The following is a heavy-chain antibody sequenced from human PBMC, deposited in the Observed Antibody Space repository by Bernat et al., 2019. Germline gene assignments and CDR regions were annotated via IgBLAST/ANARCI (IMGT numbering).Heavy chain of an antibody. CDR1: GFTFSSYG. Sequence: QVQLVESGGGVVQPGRSLRLSCAASGFTFSSYGMHWVRQAPGKGLEWVAVIWYDGSNKYYADSVKGRFTISRDNSKNTLYLQMNSLRAEDTAVYYCAREISYDYGDYGAFGYYYGMDVWGQGTTVTVSS. J-gene: IGHJ6*02. D-gene: IGHD4-17*01. CDR2: IWYDGSNK. CDR3: AREISYDYGDYGAFGYYYGMDV. V-gene: IGHV3-33*01.